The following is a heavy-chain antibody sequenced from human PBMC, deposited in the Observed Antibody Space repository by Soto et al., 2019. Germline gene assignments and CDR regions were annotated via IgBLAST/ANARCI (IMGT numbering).Heavy chain of an antibody. CDR2: IDPRDSYT. CDR1: WYRFTSYW. CDR3: ARVAAAVVYYGMDV. J-gene: IGHJ6*02. Sequence: PGRALKLSFKGSWYRFTSYWISWVRPTPGKGLVWMGRIDPRDSYTNYSPSFQGHVTISADKSISTAYLQWSSLKASDTAMYYCARVAAAVVYYGMDVWGQGPTVTVSS. D-gene: IGHD6-13*01. V-gene: IGHV5-10-1*01.